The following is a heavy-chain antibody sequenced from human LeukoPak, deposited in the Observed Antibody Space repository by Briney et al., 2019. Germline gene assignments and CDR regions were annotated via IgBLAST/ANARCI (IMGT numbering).Heavy chain of an antibody. V-gene: IGHV4-39*01. CDR1: GGSFSRSSYY. Sequence: SETLSLTCSVSGGSFSRSSYYWGWIRRPPGKGLEWIGSLYNTESTHYDPSLQSRVTISVDTSKNQFSLKLRSVTAADTAVYYFERHPTLPSGGHFDYWGQGTRLTVSS. CDR3: ERHPTLPSGGHFDY. D-gene: IGHD3-16*01. J-gene: IGHJ4*02. CDR2: LYNTEST.